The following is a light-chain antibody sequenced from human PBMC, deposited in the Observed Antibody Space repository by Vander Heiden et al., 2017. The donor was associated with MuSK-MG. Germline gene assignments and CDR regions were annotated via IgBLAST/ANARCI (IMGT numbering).Light chain of an antibody. J-gene: IGKJ3*01. V-gene: IGKV4-1*01. CDR1: QSILYSTNNKNY. CDR2: WAS. Sequence: DIVMIHSPHPLAVSLGERATLHCKSSQSILYSTNNKNYLAWYQQKPGQPPKLLIYWASTRESGVPDRSSGSGSGTDFTLTISSLQAEDVAVYYCQQYDSTPQAFGHGTKVDIK. CDR3: QQYDSTPQA.